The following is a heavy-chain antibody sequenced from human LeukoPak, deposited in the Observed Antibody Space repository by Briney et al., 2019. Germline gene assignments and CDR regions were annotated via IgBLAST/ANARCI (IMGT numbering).Heavy chain of an antibody. J-gene: IGHJ6*03. CDR3: ASYGGLSRGSWYTNYYMDV. CDR2: IYSGGST. D-gene: IGHD6-13*01. CDR1: GFTVSSNY. V-gene: IGHV3-53*01. Sequence: GGSLRLSCAASGFTVSSNYMSWVRQAPGKGLEWVSVIYSGGSTYYADSVKGRFTISRDNSKNTLYLQMNSLRAEDTAVYYCASYGGLSRGSWYTNYYMDVWGKGTTVTISS.